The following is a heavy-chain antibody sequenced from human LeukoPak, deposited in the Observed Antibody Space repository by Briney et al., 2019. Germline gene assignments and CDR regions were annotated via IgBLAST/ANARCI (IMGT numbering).Heavy chain of an antibody. V-gene: IGHV1-69*01. CDR3: AINEVVVPAATPRYYYYYGMDV. CDR2: IIPIFGTA. CDR1: GGTFSSYA. J-gene: IGHJ6*02. Sequence: SVKVSCKASGGTFSSYAISWVRQAPGQGLEWMGGIIPIFGTANYAQKFQGRVTITAVESTSTAYMELSSLRSEGPAVYYCAINEVVVPAATPRYYYYYGMDVWGQGTTVTVSS. D-gene: IGHD2-2*02.